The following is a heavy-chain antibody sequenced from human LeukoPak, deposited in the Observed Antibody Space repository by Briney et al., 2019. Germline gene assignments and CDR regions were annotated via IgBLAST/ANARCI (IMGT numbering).Heavy chain of an antibody. D-gene: IGHD6-19*01. CDR1: GYTFTSYG. CDR3: ARDQIAVAGISWYFDL. J-gene: IGHJ2*01. V-gene: IGHV1-18*01. Sequence: SCXASGYTFTSYGISWVRQAPGQGLEWMGWISAYNGNTKYAQKLQGRLTMTTDTSTSTAYMELRSLRSDDTAVYYCARDQIAVAGISWYFDLWGRGTLVTVSS. CDR2: ISAYNGNT.